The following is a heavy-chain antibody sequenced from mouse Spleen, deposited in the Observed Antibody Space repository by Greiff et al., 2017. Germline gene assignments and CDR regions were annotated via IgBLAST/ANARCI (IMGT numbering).Heavy chain of an antibody. J-gene: IGHJ2*01. CDR2: IDPSDSYT. D-gene: IGHD2-1*01. Sequence: QVQLQQPGAELVMPGASVKLSCKASGYTFTSYWMHWVKQRPGQGLEWIGEIDPSDSYTNYNQKFKGKATLTVDKSSSTAYMQLSSLTSEDSAVYYCARSGGNYLWGYWGQGTTLTVSS. CDR1: GYTFTSYW. V-gene: IGHV1-69*01. CDR3: ARSGGNYLWGY.